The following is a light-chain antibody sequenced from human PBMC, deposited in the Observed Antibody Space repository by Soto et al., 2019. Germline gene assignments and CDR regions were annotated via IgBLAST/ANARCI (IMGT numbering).Light chain of an antibody. CDR3: QQYGSAPLT. CDR1: QSVSSY. V-gene: IGKV3-11*01. Sequence: EIVLTQSPATLSLSPGERATLSCRASQSVSSYFAWYQQKPGQAPRLLIYDASNRATGIPARFSGSGSGTDFTLTISSLEPEDFTVYYCQQYGSAPLTFGGGTTVEIK. J-gene: IGKJ4*01. CDR2: DAS.